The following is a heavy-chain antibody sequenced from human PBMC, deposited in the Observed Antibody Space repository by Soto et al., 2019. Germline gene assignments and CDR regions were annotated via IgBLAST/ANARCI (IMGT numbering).Heavy chain of an antibody. CDR2: INEDGSKR. Sequence: EVQLVESGGGLVQSGGSLRLSCLASGFSLTPYWMSWVRQTPGKGLEWVAKINEDGSKRDYMESVEGRFTISRDNAKNSVSLQMDSQRVDDTAMYYCTRWDGRCSGGSCFFDSWGQGTLVTVSS. J-gene: IGHJ4*02. D-gene: IGHD2-15*01. V-gene: IGHV3-7*01. CDR3: TRWDGRCSGGSCFFDS. CDR1: GFSLTPYW.